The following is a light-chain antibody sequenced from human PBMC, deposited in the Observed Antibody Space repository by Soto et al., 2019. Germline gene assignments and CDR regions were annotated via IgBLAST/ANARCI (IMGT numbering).Light chain of an antibody. CDR2: LNNDSSY. V-gene: IGLV4-69*01. CDR1: SGHSSYS. Sequence: QPVLTQPPSASASLGASVKFTCTLSSGHSSYSVAWHQRQPEKGPRYLMKLNNDSSYSKGDGVPDRFSGSSSGAERYLTISSLQPDDEAEYYCQTWATDVHVVFGGGTKLTVL. CDR3: QTWATDVHVV. J-gene: IGLJ2*01.